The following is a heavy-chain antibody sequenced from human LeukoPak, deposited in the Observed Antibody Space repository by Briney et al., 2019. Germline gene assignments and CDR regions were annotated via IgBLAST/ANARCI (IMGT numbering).Heavy chain of an antibody. CDR2: IWNDGSEK. CDR3: ARGRSRLVLPYAMDV. D-gene: IGHD3-22*01. J-gene: IGHJ6*02. V-gene: IGHV3-33*01. CDR1: GFTFSEYG. Sequence: GGSLRLSCAVSGFTFSEYGMHWVRRAPGKGLEWVAVIWNDGSEKYCADSVKGRFTISRDNSKNTLYLQMNGLRAEDTAVYYCARGRSRLVLPYAMDVWGQGTTVTVSS.